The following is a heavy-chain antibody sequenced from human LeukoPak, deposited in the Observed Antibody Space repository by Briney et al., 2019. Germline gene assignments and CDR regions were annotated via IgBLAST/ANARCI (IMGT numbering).Heavy chain of an antibody. J-gene: IGHJ4*02. CDR2: FSSRSGSI. D-gene: IGHD3-22*01. V-gene: IGHV3-21*04. Sequence: GGSLRLSCEASGFTFSTYSMNWVRQAPGKGLEWVSSFSSRSGSIYYADSVKGRFTISRDNSKNTLYLQMNSLRAEDTAVYYCAKEPDYYDTYWGQGALVTVSS. CDR3: AKEPDYYDTY. CDR1: GFTFSTYS.